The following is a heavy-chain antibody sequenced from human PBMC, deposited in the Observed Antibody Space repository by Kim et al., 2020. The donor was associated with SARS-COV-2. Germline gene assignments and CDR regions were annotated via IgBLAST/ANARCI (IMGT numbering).Heavy chain of an antibody. CDR3: ARDIPLRELDAFDI. V-gene: IGHV3-33*01. J-gene: IGHJ3*02. Sequence: AASVKGRFTISRDNSKNTLYLQMNGLGAEDTAVYYCARDIPLRELDAFDIWCQGTMVTVSS. D-gene: IGHD1-7*01.